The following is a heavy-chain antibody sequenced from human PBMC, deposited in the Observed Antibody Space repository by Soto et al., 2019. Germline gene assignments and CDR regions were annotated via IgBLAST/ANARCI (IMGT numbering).Heavy chain of an antibody. CDR1: GYTFTSYY. J-gene: IGHJ6*02. Sequence: ASVKVSCKASGYTFTSYYMNWVRQATGQGLEWMGWMNPNSGNTGYAQKFQGRVTMTRNTSISTAYMELSSLRSEDTAVYYCARAPYYYYGMDVWGQGTTVTVSS. CDR2: MNPNSGNT. V-gene: IGHV1-8*02. CDR3: ARAPYYYYGMDV.